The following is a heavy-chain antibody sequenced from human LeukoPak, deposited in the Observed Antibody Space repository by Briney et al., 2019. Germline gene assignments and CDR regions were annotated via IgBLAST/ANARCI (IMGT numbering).Heavy chain of an antibody. CDR3: ARVKDPGGYYYYYYIDV. V-gene: IGHV4-61*02. J-gene: IGHJ6*03. D-gene: IGHD3-16*01. CDR2: IYTSGST. Sequence: SETLSLTCTVSGGSISSGSYYWSWIRQPAGKGLEWIGRIYTSGSTNYNPSLKSRDTISVDTSKNQFSLKLSSVTAADTAVYYCARVKDPGGYYYYYYIDVWGKGTTVTVSS. CDR1: GGSISSGSYY.